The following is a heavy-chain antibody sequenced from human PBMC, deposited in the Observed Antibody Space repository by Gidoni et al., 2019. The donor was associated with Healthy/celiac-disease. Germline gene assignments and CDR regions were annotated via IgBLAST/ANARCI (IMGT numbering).Heavy chain of an antibody. CDR1: GGTFSSYA. CDR3: ARDRVWFPPSEYYYYGMDV. J-gene: IGHJ6*02. CDR2: IIPIFGTA. V-gene: IGHV1-69*01. Sequence: VQLVQSGAEVKKPGSSVKVSCKASGGTFSSYAISWVRQAPGQGLEWMGGIIPIFGTANYAQKFQGRVTITADESTSTAYMELSSLRSEDTAVYYCARDRVWFPPSEYYYYGMDVWGQGTTVTVSS. D-gene: IGHD3-10*01.